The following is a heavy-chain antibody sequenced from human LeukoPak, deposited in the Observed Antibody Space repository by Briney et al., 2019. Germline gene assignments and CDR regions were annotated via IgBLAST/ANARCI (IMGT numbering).Heavy chain of an antibody. V-gene: IGHV1-2*02. CDR2: INPNSGGT. D-gene: IGHD2-15*01. Sequence: ASVKVSCKASGYTFTSYDINWVRQATGQGLEWMGWINPNSGGTNYAQKFQGRVTMTRDTSISTAYMELSRLRSDDTAVYYCTRRVLGYCSGGSCEPVFDYWGQGTLVTVSS. CDR1: GYTFTSYD. CDR3: TRRVLGYCSGGSCEPVFDY. J-gene: IGHJ4*02.